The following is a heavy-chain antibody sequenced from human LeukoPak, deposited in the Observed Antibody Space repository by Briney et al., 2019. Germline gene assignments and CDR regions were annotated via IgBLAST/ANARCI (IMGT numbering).Heavy chain of an antibody. D-gene: IGHD5-24*01. Sequence: PGGSLRLSCAASGFTFSSYSMNWVRQAPGKGLEWVSSISGSSSYIYYADSVKGRFTISRDNAKNSLSLQMNSLRAEDTAVYYCARVEMATIGDYWGQGTLVTVSS. CDR1: GFTFSSYS. CDR2: ISGSSSYI. J-gene: IGHJ4*02. CDR3: ARVEMATIGDY. V-gene: IGHV3-21*01.